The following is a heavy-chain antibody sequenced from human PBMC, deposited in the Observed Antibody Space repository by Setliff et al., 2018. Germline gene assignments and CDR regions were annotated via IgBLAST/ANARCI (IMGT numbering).Heavy chain of an antibody. CDR3: ARHATYYYGSGNLPFDS. D-gene: IGHD3-10*01. CDR2: IMPGRDT. CDR1: GDSLSGYY. V-gene: IGHV4-34*12. J-gene: IGHJ4*02. Sequence: VYGDSLSGYYWSWIRQSPKKGLEWIGEIMPGRDTLYSPSLESRLTITIDTSKSQFSLKPSSVTAADTAVYYCARHATYYYGSGNLPFDSWGQGTLVTVSS.